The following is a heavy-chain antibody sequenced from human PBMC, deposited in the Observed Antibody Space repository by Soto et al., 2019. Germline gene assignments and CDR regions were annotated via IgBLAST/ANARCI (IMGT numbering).Heavy chain of an antibody. D-gene: IGHD3-10*01. V-gene: IGHV4-34*01. CDR1: GGSFSGYY. J-gene: IGHJ4*02. CDR2: INHSGST. CDR3: ARGLGFYYGSGSYYKS. Sequence: PSETLSLTCAVYGGSFSGYYWSWIRQPPGKGLEWIGEINHSGSTNYNPSLKSRVTISVDTSKNQFSLKLSSVTAADTAVYYCARGLGFYYGSGSYYKSWGQGTLVTVSS.